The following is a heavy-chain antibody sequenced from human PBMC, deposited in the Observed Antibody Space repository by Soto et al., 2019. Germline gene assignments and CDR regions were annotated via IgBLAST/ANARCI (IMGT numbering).Heavy chain of an antibody. J-gene: IGHJ4*02. V-gene: IGHV3-30*03. Sequence: QIQLVESGGDVVQPGRSLRLSCAASGFNFGFFGMHWVRQAPGKGLEWVAFISGDGINTHYADSVRGRFTLSREYSKKTMYLQMATLREDDTALYYCARGNLSFDFDSWGQGTLVTVSS. D-gene: IGHD3-10*01. CDR1: GFNFGFFG. CDR3: ARGNLSFDFDS. CDR2: ISGDGINT.